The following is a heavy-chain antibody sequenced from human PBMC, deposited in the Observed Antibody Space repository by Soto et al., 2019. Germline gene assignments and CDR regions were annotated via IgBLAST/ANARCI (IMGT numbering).Heavy chain of an antibody. CDR2: ITPVNGKT. Sequence: ASVKVSCKASGYTFINYAMYWVRQAPGQRLEWMGWITPVNGKTKYSQNFQGRITITRDTSASTAYMELSSLRSEDTAVYYCAAQVAGGDYWGQGTLVTVSS. D-gene: IGHD6-19*01. V-gene: IGHV1-3*01. J-gene: IGHJ4*02. CDR3: AAQVAGGDY. CDR1: GYTFINYA.